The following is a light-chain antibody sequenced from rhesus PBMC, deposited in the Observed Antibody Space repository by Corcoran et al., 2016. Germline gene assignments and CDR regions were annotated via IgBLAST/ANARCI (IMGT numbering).Light chain of an antibody. CDR2: YAS. CDR3: QQYSDYTWT. J-gene: IGKJ1*01. CDR1: QGIRNY. V-gene: IGKV1S14*01. Sequence: DIQMTQSPSSLSASVGDTVTITCRASQGIRNYLAWYQQKPGKAPKPLIYYASNLETGVPSRFSGSGSGADFTLTISSRQPEDFATYYCQQYSDYTWTFGQGTKVDFK.